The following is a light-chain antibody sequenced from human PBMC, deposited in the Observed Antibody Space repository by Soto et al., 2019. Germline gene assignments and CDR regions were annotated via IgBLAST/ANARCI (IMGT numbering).Light chain of an antibody. CDR1: QSISNY. V-gene: IGKV1-39*01. CDR3: QQSFSPLWT. CDR2: AAS. Sequence: DIQMTQSPSSLSASVGDRVTITCRASQSISNYLNWYQQKPGKAPKLLIYAASSMQSGVPSSFSGSGSETDFTPTISSLQPDDSATYYCQQSFSPLWTFGQGTKVEV. J-gene: IGKJ1*01.